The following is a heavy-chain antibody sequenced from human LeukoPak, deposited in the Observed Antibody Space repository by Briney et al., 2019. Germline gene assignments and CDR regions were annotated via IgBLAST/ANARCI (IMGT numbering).Heavy chain of an antibody. CDR1: GFTFSHFG. V-gene: IGHV3-23*01. D-gene: IGHD2/OR15-2a*01. CDR2: VSGGGENT. J-gene: IGHJ4*02. Sequence: GGSLRLSCAASGFTFSHFGMNWVRQVPGKGLEWVAAVSGGGENTYYSDSIRGRFTISRDNSKNTLYLQMHSLRAEDTALYYCAKELSARRPYDSWGQGSLVTVSS. CDR3: AKELSARRPYDS.